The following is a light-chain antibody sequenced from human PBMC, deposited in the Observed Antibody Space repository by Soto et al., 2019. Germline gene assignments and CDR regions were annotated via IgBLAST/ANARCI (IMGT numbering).Light chain of an antibody. Sequence: DIQMTQSPSSLSASVGDRVTITCRASQGISIYLAWYQQKPGKVPKFLICGASTLQSGVPSRFSGSGSGTDFTLTITSLQAEDVATYYCQTYYSGLFTFGPGTKVDIK. CDR2: GAS. V-gene: IGKV1-27*01. CDR3: QTYYSGLFT. CDR1: QGISIY. J-gene: IGKJ3*01.